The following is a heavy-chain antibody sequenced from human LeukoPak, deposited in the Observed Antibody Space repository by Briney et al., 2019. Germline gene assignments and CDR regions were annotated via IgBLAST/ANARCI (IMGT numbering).Heavy chain of an antibody. D-gene: IGHD4-17*01. CDR3: GRDPNGDYIGAFDF. Sequence: GGSLRLSCAASGFTFSNYAMTWVRLAPGKGLEWVSSIRGSGGGTSYADSVKGRFTMCRDNTRDTLYLQMNNLRAEDTAVYYCGRDPNGDYIGAFDFWGQGTLVTVSS. CDR1: GFTFSNYA. CDR2: IRGSGGGT. J-gene: IGHJ3*01. V-gene: IGHV3-23*01.